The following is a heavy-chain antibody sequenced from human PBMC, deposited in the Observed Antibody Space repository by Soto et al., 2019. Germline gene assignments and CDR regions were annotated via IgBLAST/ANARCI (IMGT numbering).Heavy chain of an antibody. CDR2: IYHSGST. J-gene: IGHJ4*02. Sequence: SETLSLTCAVSGCSISSSNWRSWVRQPPGKGLEWIGEIYHSGSTNYNPSLKSRVTISVDKSKNQFSLKLSSVTAADTAVYYCARDKITGLFDYWGQGTPVTVSS. CDR1: GCSISSSNW. V-gene: IGHV4-4*02. D-gene: IGHD2-8*02. CDR3: ARDKITGLFDY.